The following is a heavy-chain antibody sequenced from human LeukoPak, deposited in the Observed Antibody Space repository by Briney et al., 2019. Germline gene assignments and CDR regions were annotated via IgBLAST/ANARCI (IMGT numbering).Heavy chain of an antibody. CDR3: AREMLAAVAAQS. Sequence: AGRSLRLSCAASGFTFSSYSMNWVRQAPGKGLEWVSSITSSSSYIYYADSVKGRFTISRDNAKNSLYLQMNSLRAEDTAVYYCAREMLAAVAAQSWGQGTLVTVSS. CDR1: GFTFSSYS. CDR2: ITSSSSYI. D-gene: IGHD6-19*01. V-gene: IGHV3-21*01. J-gene: IGHJ5*02.